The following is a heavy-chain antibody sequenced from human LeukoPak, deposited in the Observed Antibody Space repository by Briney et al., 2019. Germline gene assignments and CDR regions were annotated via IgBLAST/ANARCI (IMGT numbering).Heavy chain of an antibody. Sequence: KPSETLSLTCAVYGGSFSGYYWSWIRQPPGKGLEWIGEINHSGSTNYNPSLKSRVTISVDTSKNQFSLKLSSVTAADTAVYYCARGFDSSGYYSDAFDIWGQGTMVTVSS. D-gene: IGHD3-22*01. J-gene: IGHJ3*02. V-gene: IGHV4-34*01. CDR3: ARGFDSSGYYSDAFDI. CDR2: INHSGST. CDR1: GGSFSGYY.